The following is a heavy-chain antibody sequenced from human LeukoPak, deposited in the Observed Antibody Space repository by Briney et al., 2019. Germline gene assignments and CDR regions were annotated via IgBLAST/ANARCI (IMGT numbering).Heavy chain of an antibody. J-gene: IGHJ4*02. CDR1: GFISTGYF. V-gene: IGHV3-7*01. D-gene: IGHD3-3*01. CDR3: ATDRGWRTSGYYLYYFEY. Sequence: GGSLRLSCAASGFISTGYFMSWVRQAPGKGLEWVASIKHDGSEKHYVDSVRGRFTISRDNTKNLLYLQMSSLRAEDTAVYYCATDRGWRTSGYYLYYFEYWGQGTLVTFSS. CDR2: IKHDGSEK.